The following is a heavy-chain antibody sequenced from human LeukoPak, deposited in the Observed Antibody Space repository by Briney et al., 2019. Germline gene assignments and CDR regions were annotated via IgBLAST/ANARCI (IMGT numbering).Heavy chain of an antibody. CDR1: GNSISSGDYY. Sequence: PSETLSLTCTVSGNSISSGDYYWSWIRQPAGKGLEWIGSIYHSGSTYYNPSLKSRVTISVDTSKNQFSLKLSSVTAADTAVYYCARNYGDDNFDYWGQGTLVTVSS. CDR2: IYHSGST. J-gene: IGHJ4*02. D-gene: IGHD4-17*01. CDR3: ARNYGDDNFDY. V-gene: IGHV4-61*10.